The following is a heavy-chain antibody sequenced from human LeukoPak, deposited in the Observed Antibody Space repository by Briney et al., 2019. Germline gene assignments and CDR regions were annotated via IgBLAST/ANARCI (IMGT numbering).Heavy chain of an antibody. D-gene: IGHD3-10*01. V-gene: IGHV6-1*01. CDR2: TYYRSTRYK. CDR3: ARVEYFGSGSYRFDP. CDR1: GDSVSRNNVA. Sequence: QTLSLTCAISGDSVSRNNVAWNWIRHSPSRGLEWLGRTYYRSTRYKEYAASVKSRITTSPDTSKNQFSLQLNSVTAEDTAVCYCARVEYFGSGSYRFDPWGQGTLVTVSS. J-gene: IGHJ5*02.